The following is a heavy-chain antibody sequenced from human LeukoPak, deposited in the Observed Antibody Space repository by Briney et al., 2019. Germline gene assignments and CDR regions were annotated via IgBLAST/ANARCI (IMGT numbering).Heavy chain of an antibody. CDR3: ARGRYSSNYYYYYYMDV. J-gene: IGHJ6*03. Sequence: PSETLSLTCAVYGGSFSGYYWSWIRQPPGKGLEWIGEINHSGSTNYNPSLKSRVTISVDTYKNQFSLKLSSVTAADTAVYYCARGRYSSNYYYYYYMDVWGKGTTVTVSS. D-gene: IGHD6-13*01. CDR2: INHSGST. CDR1: GGSFSGYY. V-gene: IGHV4-34*01.